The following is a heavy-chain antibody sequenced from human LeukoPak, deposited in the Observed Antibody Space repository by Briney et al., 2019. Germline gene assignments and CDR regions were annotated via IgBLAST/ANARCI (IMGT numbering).Heavy chain of an antibody. CDR2: IYYSGST. CDR1: GGSLSSYY. D-gene: IGHD3-3*01. Sequence: SETLSLTCTVSGGSLSSYYWSWIRQPPGKGLEWIGYIYYSGSTNYNPSLKSRVTISVDTSKNQFSLKLSSVTAADTAVYYCARRDFWSGYQWGQGTLVTVSS. V-gene: IGHV4-59*01. CDR3: ARRDFWSGYQ. J-gene: IGHJ4*02.